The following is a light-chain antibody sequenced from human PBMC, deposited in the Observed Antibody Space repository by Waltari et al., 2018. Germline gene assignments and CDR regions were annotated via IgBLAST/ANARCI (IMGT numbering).Light chain of an antibody. V-gene: IGKV3-11*01. CDR1: QSLTNV. Sequence: EIVLTQSPATLSLSPGETATLSCRASQSLTNVLAWYQQKPGQAPRLLIYDVSNMATGVPARFIGSGSGTDFTLAISSLEPEDFAVYYCQQRDEWPLTFGGGTKVEIK. J-gene: IGKJ4*01. CDR2: DVS. CDR3: QQRDEWPLT.